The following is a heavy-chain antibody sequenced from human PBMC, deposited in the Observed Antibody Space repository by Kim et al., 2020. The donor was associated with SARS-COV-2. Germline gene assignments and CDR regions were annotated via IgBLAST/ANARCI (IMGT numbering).Heavy chain of an antibody. CDR3: ARGADITMIVEDC. J-gene: IGHJ4*02. Sequence: SVKVSCKASGGTFSSYAISWVRQAPGQGLEWMGRIIPIFGTANYAQKFQGRVTITADESTSTAYMELSSLRSEDTAVYYCARGADITMIVEDCWGQGTLVTVSS. V-gene: IGHV1-69*13. D-gene: IGHD3-22*01. CDR2: IIPIFGTA. CDR1: GGTFSSYA.